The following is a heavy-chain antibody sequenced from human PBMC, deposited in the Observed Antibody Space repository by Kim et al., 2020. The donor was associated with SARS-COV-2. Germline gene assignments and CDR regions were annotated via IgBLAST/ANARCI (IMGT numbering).Heavy chain of an antibody. CDR1: GYTFTSYY. Sequence: ASVKVSCKASGYTFTSYYMHWVRQAPGQGLEWMGIINPSGGSTSYAQKFQGRVTMTRDTSTSTVYMELSSLRSEDTAVYYCARVSYGDYVTGVRVDPWGQGTLVTVSS. CDR3: ARVSYGDYVTGVRVDP. D-gene: IGHD4-17*01. J-gene: IGHJ5*02. CDR2: INPSGGST. V-gene: IGHV1-46*01.